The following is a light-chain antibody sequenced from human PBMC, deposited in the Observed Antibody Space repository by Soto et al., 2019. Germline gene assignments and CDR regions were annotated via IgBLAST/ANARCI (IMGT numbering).Light chain of an antibody. J-gene: IGLJ1*01. CDR3: CSYAGDYTFV. V-gene: IGLV2-11*01. CDR2: DVK. CDR1: SSDVGGYNY. Sequence: QSALTQPRSVSGSPGQSVTISCTGTSSDVGGYNYVSWYQQLPGRAPRVMIYDVKTRPSGVPDRFFGSKSGNTASLTISELQAEDEADYYCCSYAGDYTFVFGTGTKVTVL.